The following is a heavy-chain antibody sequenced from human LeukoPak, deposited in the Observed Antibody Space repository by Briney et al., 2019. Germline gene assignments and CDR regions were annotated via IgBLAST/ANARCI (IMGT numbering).Heavy chain of an antibody. CDR3: AQLIPRAYYFDY. D-gene: IGHD5-24*01. CDR2: IIPIFGTA. CDR1: GGTFSSYA. Sequence: ASVKVSCKASGGTFSSYAISWVRQAPGQGLEWMGGIIPIFGTANYAQKFQGRVTITADKTPSTAYMELSSLRSEDTAVYSSAQLIPRAYYFDYWGQGTLVTVSS. V-gene: IGHV1-69*06. J-gene: IGHJ4*02.